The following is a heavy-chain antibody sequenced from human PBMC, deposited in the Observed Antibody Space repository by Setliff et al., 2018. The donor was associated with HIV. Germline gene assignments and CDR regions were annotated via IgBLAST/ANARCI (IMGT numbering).Heavy chain of an antibody. J-gene: IGHJ5*02. Sequence: GASVKVSCKASGYNFTDYDINWVRQATGQGLEWMGWMNPNNGNTGYAEKFQGRVTMTRDTSISTAYMELRSLRSDDTAVYYCARGTAPRPASVLEFLEWLFPNWFDAWGQGTLVTVSS. D-gene: IGHD3-3*02. CDR2: MNPNNGNT. CDR3: ARGTAPRPASVLEFLEWLFPNWFDA. V-gene: IGHV1-8*02. CDR1: GYNFTDYD.